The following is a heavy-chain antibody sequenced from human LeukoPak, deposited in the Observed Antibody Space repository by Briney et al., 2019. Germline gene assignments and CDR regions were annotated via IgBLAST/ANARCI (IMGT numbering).Heavy chain of an antibody. CDR2: INHSGRT. J-gene: IGHJ4*02. Sequence: KSSETLSLTCAVYGGSFSGYYWSWIRQPPGKGLEWIGEINHSGRTNYNPSLKSRVTISVDTSKNQFSQKLSSVTAADTAVYYCARDGYKSDYWGQGTLVTVSS. D-gene: IGHD5-24*01. CDR1: GGSFSGYY. CDR3: ARDGYKSDY. V-gene: IGHV4-34*01.